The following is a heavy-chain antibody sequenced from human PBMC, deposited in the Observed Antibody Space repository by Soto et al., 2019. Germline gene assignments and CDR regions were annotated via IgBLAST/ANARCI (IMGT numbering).Heavy chain of an antibody. V-gene: IGHV1-69*13. CDR2: IIPIFGTA. CDR3: ARDRGFYVDTAMIMDV. D-gene: IGHD5-18*01. Sequence: GASVKVSCKASGGTFSSYAISWVRQAPGQGLEWMGGIIPIFGTANYAQKFQGRVTITADEFTSTAYMELGSLRSEDTAVYYCARDRGFYVDTAMIMDVWGQGTTVTVS. CDR1: GGTFSSYA. J-gene: IGHJ6*02.